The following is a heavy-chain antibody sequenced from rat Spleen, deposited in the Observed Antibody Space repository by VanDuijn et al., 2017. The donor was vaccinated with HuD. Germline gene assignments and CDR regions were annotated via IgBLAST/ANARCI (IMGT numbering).Heavy chain of an antibody. D-gene: IGHD1-12*02. CDR3: TTGLFYYDGSPYYFDY. V-gene: IGHV5-27*01. CDR1: GFTFSNYY. CDR2: INSAGTRT. Sequence: EVQLVESGGGLVQPGGSLRLSCAASGFTFSNYYMAWVRQAPTKGLEWVATINSAGTRTFYRDSVKGRFTISRDNAKSTLYLQMDSLRSEDTATYYFTTGLFYYDGSPYYFDYWCEGVMVTVSS. J-gene: IGHJ2*01.